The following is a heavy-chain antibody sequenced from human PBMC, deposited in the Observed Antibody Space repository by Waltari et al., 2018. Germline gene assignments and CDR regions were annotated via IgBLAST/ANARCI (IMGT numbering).Heavy chain of an antibody. CDR3: ARNSGFDYPFDY. CDR1: GFTVSSNF. D-gene: IGHD5-12*01. Sequence: EVQLVESGGGLIQPGGSLRLSCAASGFTVSSNFLTWVRQAPGKGRGGVSVIYRGGTTYYADSVKGRFTSSRDNSKNMLYLQMNSLRAEDTAVYYCARNSGFDYPFDYWGQGTLVTVSS. CDR2: IYRGGTT. J-gene: IGHJ4*02. V-gene: IGHV3-53*01.